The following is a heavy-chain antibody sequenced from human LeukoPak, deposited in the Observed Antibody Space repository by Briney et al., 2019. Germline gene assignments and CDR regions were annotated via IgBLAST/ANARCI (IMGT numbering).Heavy chain of an antibody. V-gene: IGHV3-30*03. CDR2: ISYDGSNK. CDR1: GFTFSSYG. J-gene: IGHJ6*03. CDR3: ARDGAGCRTEGDLVVVPCSYYYYMDV. Sequence: GGSLRLSCAASGFTFSSYGMHWVRQAPGKGLEWVAVISYDGSNKYYADSVKGRFTISRDNSKNTLYLQMNSLRDDDTAVYYCARDGAGCRTEGDLVVVPCSYYYYMDVWGKGTTVTVSS. D-gene: IGHD2-15*01.